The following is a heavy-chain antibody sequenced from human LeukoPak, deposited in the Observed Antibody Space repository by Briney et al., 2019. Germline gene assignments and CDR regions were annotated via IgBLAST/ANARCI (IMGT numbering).Heavy chain of an antibody. V-gene: IGHV3-30-3*01. Sequence: GGSLRLSCAASGFTISGYAMHWVRQAAGKGLEWVAGISYDGSNKYYADSVKGRFTISRDNSKNTLYLQMNSLRAEDTAVYYCARRWAAFDIWGQGTMVTVSS. CDR3: ARRWAAFDI. D-gene: IGHD1-26*01. J-gene: IGHJ3*02. CDR1: GFTISGYA. CDR2: ISYDGSNK.